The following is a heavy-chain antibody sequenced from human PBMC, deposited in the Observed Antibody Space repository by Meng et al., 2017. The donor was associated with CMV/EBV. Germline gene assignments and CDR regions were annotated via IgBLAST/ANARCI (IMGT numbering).Heavy chain of an antibody. Sequence: EVQVLGSGGGLVRLGGSLRLSCADSGFTFSSDAMRWVVQAPGKGLEWVSAISGSGGSTYYVDSVKGRFTISRDNSKNTLYLQMNSLRAEDTAVYYCAYTAMVTLWGQGTLVTVSS. J-gene: IGHJ4*02. D-gene: IGHD5-18*01. CDR3: AYTAMVTL. CDR2: ISGSGGST. V-gene: IGHV3-23*01. CDR1: GFTFSSDA.